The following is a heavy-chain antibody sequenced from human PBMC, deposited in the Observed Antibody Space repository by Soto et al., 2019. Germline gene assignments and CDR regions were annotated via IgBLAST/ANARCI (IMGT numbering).Heavy chain of an antibody. V-gene: IGHV1-69*02. CDR1: GGTFSSYT. D-gene: IGHD4-17*01. CDR3: ARGIDYGGNSIDY. J-gene: IGHJ4*02. CDR2: IIPILGIA. Sequence: ASVKVSCKASGGTFSSYTISWVRQAPGQGLEWMGRIIPILGIANYAQKFQGRVTITADKSTSTAYMELSSLRSEDTAVYYCARGIDYGGNSIDYWGQGTLVTVSS.